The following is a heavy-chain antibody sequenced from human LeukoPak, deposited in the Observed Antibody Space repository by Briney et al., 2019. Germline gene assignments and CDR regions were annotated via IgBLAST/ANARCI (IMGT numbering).Heavy chain of an antibody. D-gene: IGHD3-9*01. J-gene: IGHJ5*02. CDR3: ARHAPTFYDILTGYFAVPPPPRGSPNWFDP. Sequence: SETLSLTCTVSGGSISSSPYFWGWIRQPPGKGLEWIGSIYYSGTTYYNPSLKSRVTISVDMSKNQFSLNLSSVTAADTAVYYCARHAPTFYDILTGYFAVPPPPRGSPNWFDPWGQGTLVTVSS. CDR1: GGSISSSPYF. V-gene: IGHV4-39*01. CDR2: IYYSGTT.